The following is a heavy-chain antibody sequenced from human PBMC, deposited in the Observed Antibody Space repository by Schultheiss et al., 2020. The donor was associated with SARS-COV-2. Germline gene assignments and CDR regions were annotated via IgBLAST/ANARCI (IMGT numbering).Heavy chain of an antibody. D-gene: IGHD3-3*01. Sequence: GESLKISCAASGFTFSNYDMIWVRQAPGKGLEWVSAINGDGSGTTYADSVKGRFTISRDNSKNTLYLQMNGLRAEDTAVYYCAKGESGYFDYWGRGTLVTVSS. V-gene: IGHV3-23*01. CDR1: GFTFSNYD. CDR2: INGDGSGT. CDR3: AKGESGYFDY. J-gene: IGHJ4*02.